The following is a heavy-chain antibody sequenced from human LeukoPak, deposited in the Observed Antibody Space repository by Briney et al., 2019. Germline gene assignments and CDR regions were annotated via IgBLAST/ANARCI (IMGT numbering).Heavy chain of an antibody. CDR2: INHSGGT. D-gene: IGHD2-2*01. CDR1: GGSFSGYY. V-gene: IGHV4-34*01. J-gene: IGHJ6*02. CDR3: ASLGPAAIFVDV. Sequence: SETLSLTCAVYGGSFSGYYWSWIRQPPGKGLEWIGEINHSGGTNYNPSLKSRVTMSVDTSKNQFSLKLSSVTAADTAVYYCASLGPAAIFVDVWGQGTTVTVSS.